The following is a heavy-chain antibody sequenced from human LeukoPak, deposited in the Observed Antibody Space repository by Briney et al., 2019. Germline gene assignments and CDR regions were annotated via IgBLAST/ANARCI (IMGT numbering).Heavy chain of an antibody. Sequence: PGGSLRLSCTASGFTFRSYAMNWVRQAPGKGLEWVSTISDSGGNTYYADSVKGRFTISRDNSKNTPYLQMNSLRAEDMAVYYCAKDWGGATSVYFDYWGQGSLVTVSS. V-gene: IGHV3-23*01. CDR3: AKDWGGATSVYFDY. D-gene: IGHD1-26*01. CDR1: GFTFRSYA. CDR2: ISDSGGNT. J-gene: IGHJ4*02.